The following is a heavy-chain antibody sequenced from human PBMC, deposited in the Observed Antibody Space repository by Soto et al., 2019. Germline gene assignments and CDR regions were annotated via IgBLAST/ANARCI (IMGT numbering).Heavy chain of an antibody. CDR2: INANSGNT. CDR3: ARDEYCSSTRCYAIFDY. D-gene: IGHD2-2*01. Sequence: VASVKVSCKASGYTFTSYDINWVRQATGQGLEWMGWINANSGNTGCAQKFQGRVTMTRNISTSTAYMELRSLRSDDTAVYYCARDEYCSSTRCYAIFDYWGQGTLVTVSS. J-gene: IGHJ4*02. V-gene: IGHV1-8*01. CDR1: GYTFTSYD.